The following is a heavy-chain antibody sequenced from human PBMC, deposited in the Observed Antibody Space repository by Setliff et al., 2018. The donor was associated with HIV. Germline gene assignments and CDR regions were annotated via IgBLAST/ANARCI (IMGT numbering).Heavy chain of an antibody. CDR3: AREATIFGVVMPYFDY. V-gene: IGHV4-61*02. J-gene: IGHJ4*02. CDR1: GGSISGANYY. CDR2: IYSSGST. Sequence: SETLSLTCTVSGGSISGANYYWTWIRQPAGKGLEWIGRIYSSGSTNYNPSLKSRVTISIGTSKNQFSLKLSSVTAADTAVYYCAREATIFGVVMPYFDYWGQGMLVTVSS. D-gene: IGHD3-3*01.